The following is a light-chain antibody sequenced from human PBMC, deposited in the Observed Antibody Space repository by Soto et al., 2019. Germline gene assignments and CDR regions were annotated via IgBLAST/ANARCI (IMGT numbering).Light chain of an antibody. CDR2: EGS. CDR3: CSFAGSSTSWV. V-gene: IGLV2-23*01. CDR1: SSDVGSYNL. J-gene: IGLJ3*02. Sequence: QSALTQPASVSGSPGQSITISCTGTSSDVGSYNLVSWYQQHPGKAPKLMIYEGSKRPSGVSNRFSGSKSGNTASLTISGLQAGDEGDYYCCSFAGSSTSWVFGGGTKVTVL.